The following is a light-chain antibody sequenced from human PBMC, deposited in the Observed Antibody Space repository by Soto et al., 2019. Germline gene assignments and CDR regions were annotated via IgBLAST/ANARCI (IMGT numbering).Light chain of an antibody. CDR3: QHYNSYSEA. CDR1: QTISSW. Sequence: HSTPSVSVGDRVTITCRASQTISSWLAWYQQKPGKAPKLLIYKASTLKSGVPSRFSGSGSGTEFTLTISSLQPDDFATYYCQHYNSYSEAFGQGTKVDIK. CDR2: KAS. J-gene: IGKJ1*01. V-gene: IGKV1-5*03.